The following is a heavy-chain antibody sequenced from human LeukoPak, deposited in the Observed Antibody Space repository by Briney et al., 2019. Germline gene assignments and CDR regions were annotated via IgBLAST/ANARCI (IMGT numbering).Heavy chain of an antibody. CDR1: GFTFSSYS. J-gene: IGHJ4*02. Sequence: GGSLRLSCAASGFTFSSYSMDWVRQAPGKGLEWVSSISSSSSYIYYADSVKGRFTISRDSSRNTLYLQMNSLRDEDTAVYSCAAEYCGGGFCYTRHSGHDYWGQGTLVTVSS. CDR2: ISSSSSYI. CDR3: AAEYCGGGFCYTRHSGHDY. V-gene: IGHV3-21*01. D-gene: IGHD2-15*01.